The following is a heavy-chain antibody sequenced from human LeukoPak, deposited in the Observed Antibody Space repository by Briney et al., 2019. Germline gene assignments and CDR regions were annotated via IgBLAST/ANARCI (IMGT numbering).Heavy chain of an antibody. V-gene: IGHV4-59*01. CDR1: GGSISSYY. Sequence: SETLSLTCTVSGGSISSYYWSWIRQPPGKGLEWIGYIYYSGSTNYNPSLKSRVTISVDTSKNQFSPKLSSVTAADTAVYYCARVRYYYDSSGYYYSDAFDIWGQGIMVTVSS. CDR3: ARVRYYYDSSGYYYSDAFDI. J-gene: IGHJ3*02. CDR2: IYYSGST. D-gene: IGHD3-22*01.